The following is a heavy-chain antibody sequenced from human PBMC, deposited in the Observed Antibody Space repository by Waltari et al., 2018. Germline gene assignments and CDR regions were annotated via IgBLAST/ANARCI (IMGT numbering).Heavy chain of an antibody. CDR2: INQDGSKK. J-gene: IGHJ4*02. Sequence: EVQLVESGGGLVEPGGSLRLSCVASGSSFSTCWMSWVRQAPGKGLEWVADINQDGSKKYYMGSMKGRFTISRDNAKSSVYLEMNSLRGDDTAVYYCARDWEGERPNFDYWGQGILVTVSS. V-gene: IGHV3-7*01. CDR1: GSSFSTCW. CDR3: ARDWEGERPNFDY. D-gene: IGHD1-26*01.